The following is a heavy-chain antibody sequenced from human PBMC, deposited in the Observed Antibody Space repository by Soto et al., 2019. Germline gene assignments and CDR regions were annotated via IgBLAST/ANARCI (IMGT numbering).Heavy chain of an antibody. CDR2: IIPIFGTA. V-gene: IGHV1-69*01. CDR1: GGTFSSYA. CDR3: ARSQQQLVPYYYYGMDV. D-gene: IGHD6-13*01. J-gene: IGHJ6*02. Sequence: QVQLVQSGAEVKKPGSSVKVSCKASGGTFSSYAISWVRQAPGQGLEWMGGIIPIFGTANYAQKFQGRVTITADESTSTAYMELSSLRSEDTAVYYCARSQQQLVPYYYYGMDVWGQGTTVTVSS.